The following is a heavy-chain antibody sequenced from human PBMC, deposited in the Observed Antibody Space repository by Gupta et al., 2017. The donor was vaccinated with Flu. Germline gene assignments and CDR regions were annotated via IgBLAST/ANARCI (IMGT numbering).Heavy chain of an antibody. D-gene: IGHD3-9*01. CDR1: GFDFSNYG. Sequence: GFDFSNYGMIWVRQAPGQGLEWVAGISRSAIITHYADSVKGRFTIYRDDSKNMVYLQMNSLGAEDTATYFCAKDRGYEIWYGYSDPWGQGILVAVSS. V-gene: IGHV3-23*01. J-gene: IGHJ5*02. CDR2: ISRSAIIT. CDR3: AKDRGYEIWYGYSDP.